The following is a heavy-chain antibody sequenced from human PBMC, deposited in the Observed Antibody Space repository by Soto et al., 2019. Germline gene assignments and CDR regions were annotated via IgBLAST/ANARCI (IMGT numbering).Heavy chain of an antibody. V-gene: IGHV1-46*01. J-gene: IGHJ4*02. CDR2: INHGSGRT. D-gene: IGHD2-2*01. Sequence: SVKVSCKTSVYTFTSFQMHSVRQAPVQGLEWMGIINHGSGRTNYAQKFQGRVNMTSETSTRTIYMELSSLRSEDTAVYYCANCRLPAIPAAADYWGQGTLVTVSP. CDR3: ANCRLPAIPAAADY. CDR1: VYTFTSFQ.